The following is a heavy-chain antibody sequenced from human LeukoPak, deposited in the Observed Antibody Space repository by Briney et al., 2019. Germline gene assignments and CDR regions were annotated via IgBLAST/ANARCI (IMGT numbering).Heavy chain of an antibody. CDR1: GGTFSSYA. Sequence: SVKVSCKASGGTFSSYAISWVRQAPGQGLEWMGRIIPILGLANYAQKFQGRVTITADKSTSTAYMELSSLRSEDTAVYYCASGYCSGGSCYHGAYYYGMDVWGQGTTVTVSS. V-gene: IGHV1-69*04. D-gene: IGHD2-15*01. CDR2: IIPILGLA. J-gene: IGHJ6*02. CDR3: ASGYCSGGSCYHGAYYYGMDV.